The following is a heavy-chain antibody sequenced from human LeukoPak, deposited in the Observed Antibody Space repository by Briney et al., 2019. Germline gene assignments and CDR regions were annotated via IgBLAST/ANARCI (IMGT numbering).Heavy chain of an antibody. CDR3: ARDMRGEGFDY. J-gene: IGHJ4*02. D-gene: IGHD4-17*01. CDR1: GYSISSGYY. CDR2: IYHSGST. Sequence: SETLSLTCSVSGYSISSGYYWGWIRQPPGKGLEWTGSIYHSGSTYYNPSLKSRVTISVDTSKNQFSLKLSSVTAADTAVYCCARDMRGEGFDYWGQGTLVSVSS. V-gene: IGHV4-38-2*02.